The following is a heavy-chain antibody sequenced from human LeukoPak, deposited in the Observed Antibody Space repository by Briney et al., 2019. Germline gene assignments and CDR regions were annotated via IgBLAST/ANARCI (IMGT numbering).Heavy chain of an antibody. Sequence: GGSMRLSWAAAGFTFSSYSMNWVRLAPGKGLEWVLSISSSSSYIYYADSVKGRFIIARDNAKNSLYLQMNSLRAEDTDVYYCARDPRDTAGERRTFDIWGQGTMVTVSS. CDR3: ARDPRDTAGERRTFDI. CDR1: GFTFSSYS. D-gene: IGHD5-18*01. CDR2: ISSSSSYI. J-gene: IGHJ3*02. V-gene: IGHV3-21*01.